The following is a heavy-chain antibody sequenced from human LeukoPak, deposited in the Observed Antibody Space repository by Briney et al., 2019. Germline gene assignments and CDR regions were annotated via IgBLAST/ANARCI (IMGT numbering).Heavy chain of an antibody. J-gene: IGHJ6*02. CDR3: ASTPAAAIAETYYYYGMDV. CDR1: GGTFSSYA. Sequence: SVTVSCKASGGTFSSYAISWVRQAPGQGLEWMGGIIPIFGTANYAQKFQGRVTITADESTSTAYMELSSLRSEDTAVYYCASTPAAAIAETYYYYGMDVWGQGTTVTVSS. V-gene: IGHV1-69*13. CDR2: IIPIFGTA. D-gene: IGHD2-2*01.